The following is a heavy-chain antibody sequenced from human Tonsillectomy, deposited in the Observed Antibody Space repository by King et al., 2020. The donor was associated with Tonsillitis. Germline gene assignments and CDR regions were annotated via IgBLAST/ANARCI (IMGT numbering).Heavy chain of an antibody. J-gene: IGHJ4*02. CDR1: GFTFSSYW. D-gene: IGHD3-22*01. CDR3: ARYYYDSSGLYYFDY. CDR2: INSDGSRT. V-gene: IGHV3-74*01. Sequence: VQLVESGGGLVQPGGSLRLSCAASGFTFSSYWMHWVRQAPGKGLVWVSHINSDGSRTSYADSVKGRFTISRDNAKNTLYLQMNSLRAEDTAVYYCARYYYDSSGLYYFDYWGQGTLVTVSS.